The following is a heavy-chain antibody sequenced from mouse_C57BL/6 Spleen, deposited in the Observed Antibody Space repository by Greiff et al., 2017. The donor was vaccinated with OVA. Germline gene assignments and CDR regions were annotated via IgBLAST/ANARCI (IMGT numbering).Heavy chain of an antibody. CDR1: GFTFTDYY. V-gene: IGHV7-3*01. CDR2: IRNKANGYTT. J-gene: IGHJ4*01. CDR3: ARYTGTEIFHYAMDY. D-gene: IGHD4-1*01. Sequence: DVKLVESGGGLVQPGGSLSLSCAASGFTFTDYYMSWVRQPPGKALEWLGFIRNKANGYTTEYSASVKGRFTISRDNSQSILYLQMNALRAEVSATYYCARYTGTEIFHYAMDYWGQGTSVTVSS.